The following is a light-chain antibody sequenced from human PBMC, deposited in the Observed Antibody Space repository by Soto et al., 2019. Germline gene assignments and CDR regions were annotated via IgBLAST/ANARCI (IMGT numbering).Light chain of an antibody. J-gene: IGKJ1*01. CDR3: QQYGSSWT. CDR2: GAS. CDR1: QNVSSN. Sequence: EIVMPQSRATLSVSPGERATLSCRASQNVSSNLAWYQQKPGQAPRLVIYGASSRATGIPDRFSGSGSGTDFTLTISRLEPEDFAVYYCQQYGSSWTFGQGTKV. V-gene: IGKV3-20*01.